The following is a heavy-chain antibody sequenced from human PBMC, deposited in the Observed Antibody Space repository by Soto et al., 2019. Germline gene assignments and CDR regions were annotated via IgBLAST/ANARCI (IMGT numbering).Heavy chain of an antibody. CDR1: GGSVSSGDYF. CDR2: IYYTGTT. J-gene: IGHJ4*02. Sequence: PSETLSLTCTVSGGSVSSGDYFWGWIRQPPGKGLEWIGYIYYTGTTYYSASLKRRVSMSADTSKNHFSLNLTSVTAADTGVYYCVRVSNPGSRPVDHWGQGTLVTVSS. CDR3: VRVSNPGSRPVDH. V-gene: IGHV4-30-4*01. D-gene: IGHD2-15*01.